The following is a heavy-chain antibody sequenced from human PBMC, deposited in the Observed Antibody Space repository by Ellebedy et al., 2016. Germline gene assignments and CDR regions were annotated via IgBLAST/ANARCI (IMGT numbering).Heavy chain of an antibody. CDR2: ISGSGGST. V-gene: IGHV3-23*01. CDR3: AKIPVLMVYAIGQYYFDY. J-gene: IGHJ4*02. D-gene: IGHD2-8*01. Sequence: GESLKISXAASGFTFSSYAMSWVRQAPGKGLEWVSAISGSGGSTYYADSVKGRFTISRDNSKNTLYLQMNSLRAEDTAVYYCAKIPVLMVYAIGQYYFDYWGQGTLVTVSS. CDR1: GFTFSSYA.